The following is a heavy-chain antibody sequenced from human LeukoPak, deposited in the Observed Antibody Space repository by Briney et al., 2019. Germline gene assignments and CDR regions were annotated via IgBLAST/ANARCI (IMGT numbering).Heavy chain of an antibody. Sequence: PSETLSLTCTVSGVSISSYYWSWIRQPPGKGLEWIGYIYYSGRTNYNPSLKSRVTISVDTSKNQFSLKLRSVTAADTAVYYCARDREAVAGNYYYHGMDVWGQGTTVTVSS. CDR3: ARDREAVAGNYYYHGMDV. D-gene: IGHD6-19*01. CDR2: IYYSGRT. V-gene: IGHV4-59*01. J-gene: IGHJ6*02. CDR1: GVSISSYY.